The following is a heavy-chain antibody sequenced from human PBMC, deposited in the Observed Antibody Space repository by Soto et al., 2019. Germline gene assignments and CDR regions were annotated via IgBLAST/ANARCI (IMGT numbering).Heavy chain of an antibody. V-gene: IGHV3-30*18. D-gene: IGHD3-3*01. CDR3: AKDLKYDFWSGYLHAPYYYYYYGMDV. J-gene: IGHJ6*02. CDR1: GFTFSSYG. Sequence: PGGSLRLSCAATGFTFSSYGMHWVRQAPGKGLEWVAVISYDGSNKYYADSVKGRFTISRDNSKNTLYLQINSLRAEDTAVYYCAKDLKYDFWSGYLHAPYYYYYYGMDVWGQGTTVTVSS. CDR2: ISYDGSNK.